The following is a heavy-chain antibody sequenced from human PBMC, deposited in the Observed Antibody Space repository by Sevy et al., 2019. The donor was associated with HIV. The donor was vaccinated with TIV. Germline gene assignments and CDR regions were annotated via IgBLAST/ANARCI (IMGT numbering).Heavy chain of an antibody. D-gene: IGHD3-16*01. CDR2: IRSKTYGGTT. Sequence: GGSLRLSCTASGFTFGDYAMSWRRQAPGKGLEWVGFIRSKTYGGTTEYAASAKGRFTISRDDSKSIAYLQMNSLKTEDTAVYYCTRVRGTISPYYYYGMDVWGQGTTVTVSS. CDR3: TRVRGTISPYYYYGMDV. J-gene: IGHJ6*02. CDR1: GFTFGDYA. V-gene: IGHV3-49*03.